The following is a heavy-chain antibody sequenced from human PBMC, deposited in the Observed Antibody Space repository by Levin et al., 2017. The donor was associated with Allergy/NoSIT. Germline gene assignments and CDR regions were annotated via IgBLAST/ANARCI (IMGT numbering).Heavy chain of an antibody. CDR1: LFPFSAFV. J-gene: IGHJ6*02. V-gene: IGHV3-9*01. CDR3: AKGNQLTNYYYGMDV. Sequence: SFASSLFPFSAFVIHSVRPAPCTGLECVSHINWNSGTVDYADSVKGRFTISRDNAKTSLYLQMNSLRAEDPALYYFAKGNQLTNYYYGMDVWGQGTTVTVSS. D-gene: IGHD6-6*01. CDR2: INWNSGTV.